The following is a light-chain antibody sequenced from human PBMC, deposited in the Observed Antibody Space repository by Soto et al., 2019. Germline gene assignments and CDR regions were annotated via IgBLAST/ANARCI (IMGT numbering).Light chain of an antibody. Sequence: DIQMTQSPSSLSASVGDRVTITCQASQDISNYLNWYQQKPGKAPKLLIYKASSLEGGVPSRFSGSGSGTEFNITVSSLRPDDFATYYCQQYNTYPLTFGGGTTVEIK. J-gene: IGKJ4*01. V-gene: IGKV1-5*03. CDR2: KAS. CDR3: QQYNTYPLT. CDR1: QDISNY.